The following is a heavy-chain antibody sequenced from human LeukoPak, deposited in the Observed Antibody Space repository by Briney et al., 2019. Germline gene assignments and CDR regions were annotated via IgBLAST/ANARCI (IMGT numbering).Heavy chain of an antibody. CDR1: GYTFTGQY. CDR2: INPNGGGT. D-gene: IGHD6-13*01. Sequence: ASVKVSCKASGYTFTGQYIHWMRQAPGQGLEWMGWINPNGGGTNSAQNFQGRVTMTRDTSISTAFMELSSLTSDGTAVYYCARFPSPRSSSWSGYYFDYWGQGTLVTVSS. V-gene: IGHV1-2*02. CDR3: ARFPSPRSSSWSGYYFDY. J-gene: IGHJ4*02.